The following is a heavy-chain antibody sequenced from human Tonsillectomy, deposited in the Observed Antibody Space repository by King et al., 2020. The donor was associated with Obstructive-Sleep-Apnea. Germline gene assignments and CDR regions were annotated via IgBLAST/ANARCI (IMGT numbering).Heavy chain of an antibody. D-gene: IGHD3-10*01. V-gene: IGHV5-10-1*03. CDR1: GYSIINYW. J-gene: IGHJ6*02. CDR3: ARPRFGDYYYTMDV. Sequence: VQLVESGAEVKKSGESLRISCKASGYSIINYWINWVRQMPGKGLEWMGRIDPSDSYTNYSPSFQGHVTISADKSISTAYLQWTSLKASDTAMYYCARPRFGDYYYTMDVWGRGTTVTVSS. CDR2: IDPSDSYT.